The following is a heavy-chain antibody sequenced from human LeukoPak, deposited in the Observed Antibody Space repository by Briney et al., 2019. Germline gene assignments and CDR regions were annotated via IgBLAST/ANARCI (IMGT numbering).Heavy chain of an antibody. CDR1: GGSISSYY. D-gene: IGHD6-13*01. J-gene: IGHJ5*02. CDR3: AREIQIAAAEMFDH. Sequence: PSETLSLTCTVSGGSISSYYWSWIRQPAGKGLEWIGRIYPSGSTNYNPSLKRRVTMSVDTSKNQFSLRLSSVTAADTAVYFCAREIQIAAAEMFDHWGQGTLVTVSS. V-gene: IGHV4-4*07. CDR2: IYPSGST.